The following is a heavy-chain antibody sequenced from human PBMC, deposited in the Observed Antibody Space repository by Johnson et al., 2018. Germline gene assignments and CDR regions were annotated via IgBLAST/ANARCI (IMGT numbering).Heavy chain of an antibody. CDR1: GFTFDDYA. J-gene: IGHJ6*02. D-gene: IGHD2-21*01. CDR2: ISWNSGSI. V-gene: IGHV3-9*01. CDR3: AKGFYSDYYYGMDV. Sequence: VQLVESGGGLVQPGRSLRLSCAASGFTFDDYAMHWVRQAPGKGLEWVSGISWNSGSIDYADSVKGRFTISRDNAKNPLYLQMNNLRAEDTALYYCAKGFYSDYYYGMDVWGQGTTVTVSS.